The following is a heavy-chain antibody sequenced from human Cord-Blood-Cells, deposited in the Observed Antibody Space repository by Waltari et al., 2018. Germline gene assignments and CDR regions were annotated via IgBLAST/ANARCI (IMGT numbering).Heavy chain of an antibody. CDR3: ARALRWNENWFDP. J-gene: IGHJ5*02. Sequence: QVQLQESGPGLVKPSGTLSLTCPVSGGSISSSNWWIGEIYHSGSTNYNPSLKSRVTISVDKSKNQFSLKLSSVTAADTAVYYCARALRWNENWFDPWGQGTLVTVSS. CDR1: GGSISSSNW. V-gene: IGHV4-4*02. D-gene: IGHD1-1*01. CDR2: IYHSGST.